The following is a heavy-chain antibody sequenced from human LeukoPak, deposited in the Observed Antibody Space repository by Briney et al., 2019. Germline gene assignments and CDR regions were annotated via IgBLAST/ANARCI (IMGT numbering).Heavy chain of an antibody. CDR1: GFTFSSYS. CDR3: ARGGCSSTSCQGDY. D-gene: IGHD2-2*01. V-gene: IGHV3-21*01. J-gene: IGHJ4*02. Sequence: GGSLRLSCAASGFTFSSYSMNWVRQAPGKGLEWVSSISSSSSYIYYADSVKGRFTISRDNAKNSLYLHMNSLRAEDTAVYYCARGGCSSTSCQGDYWGQGTLVTVSS. CDR2: ISSSSSYI.